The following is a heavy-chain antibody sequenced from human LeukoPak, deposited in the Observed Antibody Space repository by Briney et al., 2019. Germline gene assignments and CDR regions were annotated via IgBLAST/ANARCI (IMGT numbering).Heavy chain of an antibody. Sequence: PGRSLRLSCAASGFTFSSYAVHWVRQAPGKGLEWVAVISYDGSNKYYADSVKGRFTISRDNSKNTLYLQMNSLRAEDTAVYYCARDINDYGGYVYAFDIWGQGTMVTVSS. CDR2: ISYDGSNK. D-gene: IGHD4-17*01. CDR3: ARDINDYGGYVYAFDI. V-gene: IGHV3-30-3*01. J-gene: IGHJ3*02. CDR1: GFTFSSYA.